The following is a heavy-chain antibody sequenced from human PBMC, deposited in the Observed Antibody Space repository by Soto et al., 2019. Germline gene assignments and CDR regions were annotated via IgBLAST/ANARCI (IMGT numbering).Heavy chain of an antibody. D-gene: IGHD3-10*01. Sequence: EVQLVESGGGLVQPGGSLRLSCAASGFTFSSYSMNWVRRAPGKGLEWVSYISSSSSTIYYADSVKGRFTISRDNAKNSLYLQMNSLRDEDTAVYYCARGRGFGELFPFDYWGQGTLVTVSS. V-gene: IGHV3-48*02. CDR2: ISSSSSTI. CDR3: ARGRGFGELFPFDY. CDR1: GFTFSSYS. J-gene: IGHJ4*02.